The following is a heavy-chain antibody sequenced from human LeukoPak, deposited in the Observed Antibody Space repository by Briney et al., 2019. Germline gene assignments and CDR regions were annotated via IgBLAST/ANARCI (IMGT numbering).Heavy chain of an antibody. Sequence: SETLSLTCAVYGGSFSGYYWSWIRQPPGKGLEWIGEINHSGSTNYNPSLKSRVTISVDTSKNQFSLKLSSVTAADTAAYYCARRTGGNARFDYWGQGTLVTVSS. CDR3: ARRTGGNARFDY. D-gene: IGHD4-23*01. CDR2: INHSGST. J-gene: IGHJ4*02. V-gene: IGHV4-34*01. CDR1: GGSFSGYY.